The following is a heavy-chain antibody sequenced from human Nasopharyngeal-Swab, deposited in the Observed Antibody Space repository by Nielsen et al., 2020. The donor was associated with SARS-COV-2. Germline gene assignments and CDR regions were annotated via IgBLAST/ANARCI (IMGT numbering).Heavy chain of an antibody. V-gene: IGHV3-23*01. CDR1: GFTFSSYA. D-gene: IGHD4-23*01. CDR2: ISGSGGST. J-gene: IGHJ6*02. Sequence: GESLKISCAASGFTFSSYAMSWVRQAPGKGLEWVSAISGSGGSTYYADSVKGRFTISRDNSKNTLYLQMNSLRAEDTAVYYCAKVVYTVAHDYYYGMDVWGQGTTVTVSS. CDR3: AKVVYTVAHDYYYGMDV.